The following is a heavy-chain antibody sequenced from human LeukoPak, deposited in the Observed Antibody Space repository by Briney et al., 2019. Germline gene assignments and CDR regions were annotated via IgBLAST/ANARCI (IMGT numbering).Heavy chain of an antibody. V-gene: IGHV3-23*01. J-gene: IGHJ3*02. CDR1: GFTFSSYA. Sequence: GVLRLSCAASGFTFSSYAMSWVRQAPGKGLEWVSAISGSGGSTYYADSVKGRFTISRDNSKNTLYLQMNSLRAEDTAVYYCAKITSSYYYDSSGYYGAFDIWGQGTMVTVSS. CDR3: AKITSSYYYDSSGYYGAFDI. D-gene: IGHD3-22*01. CDR2: ISGSGGST.